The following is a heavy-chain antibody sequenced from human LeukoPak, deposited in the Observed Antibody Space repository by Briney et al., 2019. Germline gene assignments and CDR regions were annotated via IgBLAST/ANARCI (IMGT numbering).Heavy chain of an antibody. CDR2: IIPIFGTA. V-gene: IGHV1-69*13. CDR3: ARAGGDLQYFDWLFNWFDP. D-gene: IGHD3-9*01. Sequence: GASVKVSCKASGGTFSSYVISWVRQAPGQGLEWMGGIIPIFGTANYAQKFQGRVTITADESTSTAYMELSRLRSEDTAVYYCARAGGDLQYFDWLFNWFDPWGQGTLVTVSS. CDR1: GGTFSSYV. J-gene: IGHJ5*02.